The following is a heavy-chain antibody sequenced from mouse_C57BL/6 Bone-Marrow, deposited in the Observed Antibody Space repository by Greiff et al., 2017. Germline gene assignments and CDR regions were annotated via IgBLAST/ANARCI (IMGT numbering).Heavy chain of an antibody. CDR3: ARGGMGDAMDY. J-gene: IGHJ4*01. V-gene: IGHV1-19*01. CDR1: GYTFTDYY. Sequence: VQLQQSGPVLVKPGASVKMSCKASGYTFTDYYMNWVKQSHGKSLEWIGVINPYNGGTSYNQKFKGKATLTVDKSSSTAYMELSSLTSEDSAVYYCARGGMGDAMDYWGQGTSVTVSS. CDR2: INPYNGGT.